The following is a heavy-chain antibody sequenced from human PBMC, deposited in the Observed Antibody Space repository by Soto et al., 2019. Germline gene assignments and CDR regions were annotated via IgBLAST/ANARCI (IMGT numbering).Heavy chain of an antibody. V-gene: IGHV4-31*03. CDR1: GGSISSGGYY. CDR2: IYYSGST. CDR3: ARARLDTNWLDP. D-gene: IGHD6-25*01. Sequence: PSETLSLTCTVSGGSISSGGYYWSWIRQHPGKGLEWIGYIYYSGSTYYNPSLKSRVTISVDTSKNQFSLRLSSVTAADTAVYYCARARLDTNWLDPWGQGTQVTVSS. J-gene: IGHJ5*02.